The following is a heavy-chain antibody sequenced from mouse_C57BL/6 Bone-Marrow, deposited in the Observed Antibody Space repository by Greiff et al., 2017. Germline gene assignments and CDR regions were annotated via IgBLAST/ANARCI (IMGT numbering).Heavy chain of an antibody. J-gene: IGHJ3*01. CDR2: IDPSDSYT. V-gene: IGHV1-69*01. CDR1: GYTFTSYW. Sequence: QVQLQQPGAELVMPGASVKLSCKASGYTFTSYWMHWVKQRPGQGLEWIGEIDPSDSYTNYNQKFKGKSTLTVDKSSSTAYMQLSSLTSEDSAVYYCAREGHYYYGPWFAYWGQVTLVTVSA. CDR3: AREGHYYYGPWFAY. D-gene: IGHD1-1*01.